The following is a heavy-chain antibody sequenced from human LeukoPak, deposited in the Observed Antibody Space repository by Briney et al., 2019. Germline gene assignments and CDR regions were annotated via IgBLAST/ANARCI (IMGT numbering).Heavy chain of an antibody. CDR1: GFTFSDYY. V-gene: IGHV3-11*01. Sequence: PGGSLRLSCAASGFTFSDYYMSWIRQAPGKGLEWISYISSSGTNIYYADSVKGRFTISRDNAKNSLYLQMNSLRAEDTAVYYCARAHYYDSSGLDFWGQGTLVTVSS. J-gene: IGHJ4*02. D-gene: IGHD3-22*01. CDR2: ISSSGTNI. CDR3: ARAHYYDSSGLDF.